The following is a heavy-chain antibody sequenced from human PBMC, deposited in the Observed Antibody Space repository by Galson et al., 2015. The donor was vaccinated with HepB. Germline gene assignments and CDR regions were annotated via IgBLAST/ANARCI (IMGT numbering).Heavy chain of an antibody. CDR1: GFTFEDYA. V-gene: IGHV3-9*01. J-gene: IGHJ6*02. Sequence: SLRLSCAASGFTFEDYAIHWVRQAPGKGLEWVSGISYNSDSIGYADSVKGRFTIFRDNAKNSLYLQMNSLKDEDTALYYCAKGGSSGWGSHYFGMDVWGQGTTVTVSS. CDR2: ISYNSDSI. D-gene: IGHD6-19*01. CDR3: AKGGSSGWGSHYFGMDV.